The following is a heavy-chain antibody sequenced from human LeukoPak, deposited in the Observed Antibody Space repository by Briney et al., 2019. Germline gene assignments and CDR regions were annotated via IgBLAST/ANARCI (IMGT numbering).Heavy chain of an antibody. V-gene: IGHV4-59*08. Sequence: PSETLSLTCTVSGGSISSYYWSWIRQPPGKGLEWIGYIYYSGSTNYNPSLKSRVTIPVDTSKNQFSLKLSSVTAADTAVYYCARGSPRGYSYGYSFYDYWGQGTLVTVSS. CDR2: IYYSGST. J-gene: IGHJ4*02. D-gene: IGHD5-18*01. CDR1: GGSISSYY. CDR3: ARGSPRGYSYGYSFYDY.